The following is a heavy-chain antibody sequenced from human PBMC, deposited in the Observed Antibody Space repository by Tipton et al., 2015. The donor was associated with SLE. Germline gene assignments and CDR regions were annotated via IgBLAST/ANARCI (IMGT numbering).Heavy chain of an antibody. J-gene: IGHJ4*02. V-gene: IGHV4-59*01. D-gene: IGHD6-13*01. CDR1: GGSISSYY. CDR2: IYYSGST. CDR3: AREPTAAAGKGYYFDY. Sequence: TLSLTCTVSGGSISSYYWSWIRQPPGKGLEWIGYIYYSGSTNYNPSLKSRVTISVDTSKNQFSRKLSSVTAADTAVYYCAREPTAAAGKGYYFDYWGQGTLVTVSS.